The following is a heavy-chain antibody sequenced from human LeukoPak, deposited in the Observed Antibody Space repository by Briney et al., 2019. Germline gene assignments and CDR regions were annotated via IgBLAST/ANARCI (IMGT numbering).Heavy chain of an antibody. CDR1: GYTFTSYA. CDR3: ARDAVPYCSSTSCYRMDV. D-gene: IGHD2-2*01. CDR2: INAGNGNT. Sequence: ASVKVSCKASGYTFTSYAMHWVRQAPGQRLEWMGWINAGNGNTKYSQKFQGRVTITRDTSASTAYMGLSSLRSEDTAVYYCARDAVPYCSSTSCYRMDVWGKGTTVTVSS. V-gene: IGHV1-3*01. J-gene: IGHJ6*04.